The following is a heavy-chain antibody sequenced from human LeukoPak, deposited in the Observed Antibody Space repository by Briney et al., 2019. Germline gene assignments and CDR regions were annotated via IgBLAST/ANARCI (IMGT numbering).Heavy chain of an antibody. CDR2: IRYDGSNK. J-gene: IGHJ4*02. CDR3: AKVRFIAAAGTAGHFDY. Sequence: PGGSLRLSCAASGFSFSRYWMSWVRQAPGKGLEWVAFIRYDGSNKYYADSVKGRFTISRDNSKNTLYLQMNSLRAEDTAVYYCAKVRFIAAAGTAGHFDYWGQGTLVTVSS. D-gene: IGHD6-13*01. V-gene: IGHV3-30*02. CDR1: GFSFSRYW.